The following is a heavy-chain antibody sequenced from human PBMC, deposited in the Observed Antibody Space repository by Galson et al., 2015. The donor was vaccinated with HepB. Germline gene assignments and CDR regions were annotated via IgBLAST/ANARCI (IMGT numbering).Heavy chain of an antibody. Sequence: SLRLSCAASGFTFSSYGMHWVRQAPGKGLEWVAVISYDGSNKYYADSVKGRFTISRDNSKNTLYLQMNSLRAEDTAVYYCAKGPSRGGYCSSTSCLVYYYYYMDV. CDR3: AKGPSRGGYCSSTSCLVYYYYYMDV. D-gene: IGHD2-2*01. CDR1: GFTFSSYG. V-gene: IGHV3-30*18. CDR2: ISYDGSNK. J-gene: IGHJ6*03.